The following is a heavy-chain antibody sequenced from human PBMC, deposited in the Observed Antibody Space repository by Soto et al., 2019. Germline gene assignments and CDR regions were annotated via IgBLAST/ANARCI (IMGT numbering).Heavy chain of an antibody. Sequence: GGSLRPSCEPFGLTFSSYAMHGVRQAPGKGLEWVAVISYDGSNKYYADSVKGRFTISRDNSKNTLYLQMNSLRAEDTAVYYCARPLWRNDYNWGYFDLWGRGTLVTVSS. J-gene: IGHJ2*01. D-gene: IGHD4-4*01. CDR1: GLTFSSYA. CDR3: ARPLWRNDYNWGYFDL. CDR2: ISYDGSNK. V-gene: IGHV3-30-3*01.